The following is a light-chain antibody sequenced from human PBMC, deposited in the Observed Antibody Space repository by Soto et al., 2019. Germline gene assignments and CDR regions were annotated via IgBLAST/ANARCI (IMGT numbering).Light chain of an antibody. CDR2: KAS. V-gene: IGKV1-5*03. J-gene: IGKJ1*01. Sequence: DIPMTQSPSTLSASVGDRVTITCRASQSVSSWLAWYQQKPGKAPKLLIYKASGLESGVPSRFSGSGSGTEFTLTISSLQPDDCATYYCQQYNSYLWTFGQGTKVDIK. CDR1: QSVSSW. CDR3: QQYNSYLWT.